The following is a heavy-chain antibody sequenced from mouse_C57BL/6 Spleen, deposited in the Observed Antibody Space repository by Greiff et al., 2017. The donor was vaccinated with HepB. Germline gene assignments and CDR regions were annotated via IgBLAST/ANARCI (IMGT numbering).Heavy chain of an antibody. Sequence: VKLVESGAELVRPGASVKLSCKASGYTFTDYYINWVKQRPGQGLEWIARIYPGSGNTYYNEKFKGKATLTAEKSSSTAYMQLSSLTSEDSAVYFCAREPLYYGSSSPFDYWGQGTTLTVSS. CDR3: AREPLYYGSSSPFDY. V-gene: IGHV1-76*01. J-gene: IGHJ2*01. CDR1: GYTFTDYY. D-gene: IGHD1-1*01. CDR2: IYPGSGNT.